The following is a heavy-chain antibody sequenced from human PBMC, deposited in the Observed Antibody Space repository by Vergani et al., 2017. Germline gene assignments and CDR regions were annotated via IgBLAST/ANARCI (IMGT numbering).Heavy chain of an antibody. CDR1: FDSIRNLY. Sequence: QVQLQESGPGLVKSSETLSLTCSVSFDSIRNLYCNWIRQPPGKGLEWIGSIHYSENTNYNPSLKTRVTISVETSKNHFSLPLTSVTAADTAVYYCASDTLSGQRVDRLGQGILVTVTS. V-gene: IGHV4-59*11. J-gene: IGHJ5*02. CDR3: ASDTLSGQRVDR. CDR2: IHYSENT. D-gene: IGHD6-19*01.